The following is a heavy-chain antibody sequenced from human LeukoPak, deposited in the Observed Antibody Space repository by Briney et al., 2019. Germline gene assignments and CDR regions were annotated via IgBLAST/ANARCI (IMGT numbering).Heavy chain of an antibody. V-gene: IGHV4-4*07. CDR3: AKNYYDTYDAFDI. Sequence: SQTLSLTCPVSGRSIRRYSWRWIRHPAGQGLGWIGRIYTSGSTNYNPSLKSRVTMSVDTSKNQFSLKLSSVTAADTAVYYCAKNYYDTYDAFDIWGQGTMVTVSS. J-gene: IGHJ3*02. CDR2: IYTSGST. D-gene: IGHD3-22*01. CDR1: GRSIRRYS.